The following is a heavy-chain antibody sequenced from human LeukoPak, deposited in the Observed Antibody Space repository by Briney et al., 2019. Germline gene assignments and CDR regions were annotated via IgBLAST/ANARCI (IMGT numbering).Heavy chain of an antibody. V-gene: IGHV1-8*03. CDR1: GYTFTSYD. J-gene: IGHJ5*02. Sequence: GASVKVSCKASGYTFTSYDINWVRQATGQGLEWMGWMNPNSGNTGYAQKFQGRVTITRNTSISTAYMELSSLRSEDTAVYYCVDKTTPVAGTRGGFRLDPLSSWFDPWGQGTLVTVSS. CDR2: MNPNSGNT. CDR3: VDKTTPVAGTRGGFRLDPLSSWFDP. D-gene: IGHD6-19*01.